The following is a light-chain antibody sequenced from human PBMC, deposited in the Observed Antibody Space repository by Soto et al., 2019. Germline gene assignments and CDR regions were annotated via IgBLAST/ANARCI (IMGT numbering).Light chain of an antibody. CDR2: EAT. CDR3: CSYAGSTTFV. J-gene: IGLJ1*01. CDR1: SSYFGTYNL. V-gene: IGLV2-23*01. Sequence: QSVLTQPASVSGSPGQSITISCTGTSSYFGTYNLVSWYQHHPGKAPKLLIYEATKRPPGVSDRFSGSKSGYTASLTISGLQAEDGADYYCCSYAGSTTFVFETGTKVTV.